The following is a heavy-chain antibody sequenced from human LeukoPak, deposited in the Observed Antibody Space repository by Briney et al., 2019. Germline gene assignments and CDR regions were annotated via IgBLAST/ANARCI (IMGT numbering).Heavy chain of an antibody. CDR3: AKDSDRLSGLPNA. CDR1: GFTFSSYS. J-gene: IGHJ3*01. D-gene: IGHD1-26*01. CDR2: ISTSSSTI. V-gene: IGHV3-48*01. Sequence: GGSLRLSCAASGFTFSSYSMNWVRQAPGKGLERVSYISTSSSTIYYADSVKGRFTISRDNAKNSLYLQMNSLRAEDTAVYYCAKDSDRLSGLPNAWGQGTMVTVSS.